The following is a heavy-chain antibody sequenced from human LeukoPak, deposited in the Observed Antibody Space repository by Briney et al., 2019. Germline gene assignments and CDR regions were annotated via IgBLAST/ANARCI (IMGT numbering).Heavy chain of an antibody. J-gene: IGHJ6*03. Sequence: GGSLRLSCAASGFTFSSYEMNWVRQAPGKGLEWVSYISSSGSTIYYADSVKGRFTISRDNAKNTLYLQMNSLRAEDTAEYYCARDQWLQSYDYMDVWGKGTTVTISS. CDR1: GFTFSSYE. V-gene: IGHV3-48*03. D-gene: IGHD5-24*01. CDR3: ARDQWLQSYDYMDV. CDR2: ISSSGSTI.